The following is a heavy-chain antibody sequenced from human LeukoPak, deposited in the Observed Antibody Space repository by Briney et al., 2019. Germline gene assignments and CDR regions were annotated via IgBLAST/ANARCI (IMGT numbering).Heavy chain of an antibody. V-gene: IGHV7-4-1*02. CDR1: GYTFTSYA. D-gene: IGHD3-22*01. CDR3: ARAYYYDSSGYYYVEASDI. J-gene: IGHJ3*02. CDR2: INTNTGNP. Sequence: GASVKVSCKASGYTFTSYAMIWVRQAPGQGLEWMGWINTNTGNPTYAQGFTGRFVFSLDTSVSTAYLQISSLKAEDTAVYYCARAYYYDSSGYYYVEASDIWGQGTMVTVSS.